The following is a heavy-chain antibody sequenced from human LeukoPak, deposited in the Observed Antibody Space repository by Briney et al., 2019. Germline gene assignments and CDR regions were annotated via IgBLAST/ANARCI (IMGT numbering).Heavy chain of an antibody. Sequence: SETLSLTCTVSGGSISSYYWSWIRQPPGKGLEWIGYIYYSGSTNYNPSLKSRLTMSADTSKNQFSLNLRSVTAADTAIYYCARDRVDSNGYYYYYGIDVWGQGTAVTVSS. D-gene: IGHD3-22*01. V-gene: IGHV4-59*12. CDR3: ARDRVDSNGYYYYYGIDV. CDR1: GGSISSYY. CDR2: IYYSGST. J-gene: IGHJ6*02.